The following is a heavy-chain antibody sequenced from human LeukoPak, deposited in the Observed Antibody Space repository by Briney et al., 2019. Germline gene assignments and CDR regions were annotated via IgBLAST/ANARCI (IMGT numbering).Heavy chain of an antibody. CDR3: AGYSTRARAFDI. CDR2: IYYSGST. V-gene: IGHV4-39*07. D-gene: IGHD4-23*01. J-gene: IGHJ3*02. CDR1: GGSLSSTSYY. Sequence: PSETLSLTCTVSGGSLSSTSYYWGWIRQPPGKGLEGVGNIYYSGSTYYNPSPMSRVTISVNMSKNQFSLKLSSVTAADTAVYYCAGYSTRARAFDIWGQGTMVTVSS.